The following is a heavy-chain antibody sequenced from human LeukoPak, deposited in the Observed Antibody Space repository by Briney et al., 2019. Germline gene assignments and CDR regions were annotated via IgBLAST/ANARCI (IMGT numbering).Heavy chain of an antibody. D-gene: IGHD5-18*01. CDR2: ISYDGSNK. V-gene: IGHV3-30-3*01. CDR3: ARGGLGYSYGLLFDY. J-gene: IGHJ4*02. Sequence: GGPLRLSCAACGFTFSIYAMHWVRQAPGKGLEWVAVISYDGSNKYYADSVKGRFTISRDNSKNTLYLQMNSLRAEDTAVYYCARGGLGYSYGLLFDYWGQGTLVTVSS. CDR1: GFTFSIYA.